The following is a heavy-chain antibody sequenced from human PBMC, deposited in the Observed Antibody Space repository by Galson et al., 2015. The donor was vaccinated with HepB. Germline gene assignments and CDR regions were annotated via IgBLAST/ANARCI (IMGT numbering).Heavy chain of an antibody. Sequence: SLRLSCAASGFIFSTYSMNWVRQAPGKGLEWVSSITHTRGVMYYADSLKGRFTISRDNAKNSLYLQMNSLTAADTAVYYCARSGSTGQVDYWGQGTLVTVSS. D-gene: IGHD1-14*01. V-gene: IGHV3-21*06. CDR2: ITHTRGVM. CDR3: ARSGSTGQVDY. CDR1: GFIFSTYS. J-gene: IGHJ4*02.